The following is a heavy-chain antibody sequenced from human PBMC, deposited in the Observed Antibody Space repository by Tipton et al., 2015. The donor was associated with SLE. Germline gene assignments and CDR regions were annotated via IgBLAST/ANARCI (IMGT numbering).Heavy chain of an antibody. J-gene: IGHJ4*02. CDR1: GGSISSYY. CDR3: AGGSYHYFDY. V-gene: IGHV4-59*01. D-gene: IGHD1-26*01. CDR2: INHSGST. Sequence: LRLSCTVSGGSISSYYWSWIRQPPGKGLEWIGEINHSGSTNYNPSLKSRVTISVDTSKNQFSLKLSSVTAADTAVYYCAGGSYHYFDYWGQGTLVTVSS.